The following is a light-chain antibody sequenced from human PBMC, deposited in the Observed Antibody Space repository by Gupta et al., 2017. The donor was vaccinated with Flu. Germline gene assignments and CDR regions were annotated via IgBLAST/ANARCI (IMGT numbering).Light chain of an antibody. CDR2: AAS. J-gene: IGKJ1*01. CDR1: QNINSY. CDR3: QQGYIMPCA. Sequence: DFQATQSPSSLSASVGDRVTITSRTSQNINSYLNWYQHKPGKAPKPLIYAASSLQRGVPARFSGSGSGTDFTLTISGLQAEDVATYYCQQGYIMPCAFGQGTKVDFK. V-gene: IGKV1-39*01.